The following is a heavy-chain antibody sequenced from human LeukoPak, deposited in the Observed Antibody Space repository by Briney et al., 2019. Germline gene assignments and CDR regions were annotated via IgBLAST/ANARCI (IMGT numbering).Heavy chain of an antibody. CDR2: IYYSGST. CDR1: GGSISSYY. V-gene: IGHV4-59*01. CDR3: ARRLWAGNFDY. D-gene: IGHD5-18*01. Sequence: ASETLSLTCTVSGGSISSYYWSWIRQPPGKGLEWIGYIYYSGSTNYNPSLKSRVTISVDTSKNQFSLKLSSVTAADTAVYYCARRLWAGNFDYWGQGTLVTVSS. J-gene: IGHJ4*02.